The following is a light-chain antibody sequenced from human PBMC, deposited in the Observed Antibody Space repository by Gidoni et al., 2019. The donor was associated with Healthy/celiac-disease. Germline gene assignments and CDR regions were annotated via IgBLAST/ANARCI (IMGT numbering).Light chain of an antibody. CDR2: WAS. CDR3: QQYYSTPLT. J-gene: IGKJ4*01. V-gene: IGKV4-1*01. CDR1: QSVLYSSNNKNY. Sequence: DIVMTQSPDSLAVSLGERATINCKSSQSVLYSSNNKNYLAWYQQKPGQPPKLLIYWASTRKSGVPDRVSGSGSGTDFTLTSSSLQAEDVAVYYCQQYYSTPLTFGGGTKVEIK.